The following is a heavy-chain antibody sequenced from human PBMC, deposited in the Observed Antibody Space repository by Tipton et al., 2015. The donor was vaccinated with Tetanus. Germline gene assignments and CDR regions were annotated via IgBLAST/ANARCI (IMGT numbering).Heavy chain of an antibody. Sequence: SLRLSCTASGFTISSHWIHWVRRAPGKGLVWVSRINPDGTTIDYADSVKGRFTISRDDAKNTLYLQMNSLRAEDTGIYYCVRFDFWGQGTLVTVSS. CDR3: VRFDF. CDR1: GFTISSHW. V-gene: IGHV3-74*01. J-gene: IGHJ4*02. CDR2: INPDGTTI.